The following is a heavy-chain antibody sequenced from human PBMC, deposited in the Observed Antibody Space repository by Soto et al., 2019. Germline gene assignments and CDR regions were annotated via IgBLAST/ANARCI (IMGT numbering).Heavy chain of an antibody. CDR2: IKEDGSEI. Sequence: LRLSCAASGFTFSRYWLTWVRQAPGKGLEWLANIKEDGSEIYYVDSVKGRFTTSRDNAKNSLYLQMNSLRAEDTAVYYCARVVSGRDYGDSIDCWGRGTLVTVSS. CDR1: GFTFSRYW. D-gene: IGHD4-17*01. CDR3: ARVVSGRDYGDSIDC. J-gene: IGHJ4*02. V-gene: IGHV3-7*03.